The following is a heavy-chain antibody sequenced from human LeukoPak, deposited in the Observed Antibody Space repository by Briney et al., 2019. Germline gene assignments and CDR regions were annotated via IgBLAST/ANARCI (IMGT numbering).Heavy chain of an antibody. CDR3: ARISGYSYGSRSDPHKSRGPQRIDY. D-gene: IGHD5-18*01. V-gene: IGHV4-61*02. Sequence: PSETLSLTCTVSGGSISSGSYYWSWIRQPAGKGLEWIGRIYTSGSTNYNPSLKSRVTISVDTSKNQFSLKLSSVTAADTAVYYCARISGYSYGSRSDPHKSRGPQRIDYWGQGTLVTVSS. J-gene: IGHJ4*02. CDR1: GGSISSGSYY. CDR2: IYTSGST.